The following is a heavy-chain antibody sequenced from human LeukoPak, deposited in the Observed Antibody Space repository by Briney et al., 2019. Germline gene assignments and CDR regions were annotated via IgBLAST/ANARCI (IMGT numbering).Heavy chain of an antibody. CDR1: GFTFSSYG. CDR3: AKGAWGQQLSYYFDY. Sequence: PGGSLRLSCAASGFTFSSYGMHWVRQAPGKGLEWVAVISYDGSNKYYADSVKGRFTISRDNSKNTLYLQMNSLRAEDTAVYYCAKGAWGQQLSYYFDYWGQGTLVTVSS. D-gene: IGHD6-13*01. V-gene: IGHV3-30*18. J-gene: IGHJ4*02. CDR2: ISYDGSNK.